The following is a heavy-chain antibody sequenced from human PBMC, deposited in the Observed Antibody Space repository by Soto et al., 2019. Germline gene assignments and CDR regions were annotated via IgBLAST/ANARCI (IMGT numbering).Heavy chain of an antibody. Sequence: ASVKVSCKASGYTFTGYYMHWVRQAPGQGLEWMGWINPNSGGTNYAQKFQGWVTMTRDTSISTAYMELSRLRSDDTAVYYCARGWDFWSGPYGMDVWGQGTTVTV. J-gene: IGHJ6*02. CDR1: GYTFTGYY. V-gene: IGHV1-2*04. CDR2: INPNSGGT. D-gene: IGHD3-3*01. CDR3: ARGWDFWSGPYGMDV.